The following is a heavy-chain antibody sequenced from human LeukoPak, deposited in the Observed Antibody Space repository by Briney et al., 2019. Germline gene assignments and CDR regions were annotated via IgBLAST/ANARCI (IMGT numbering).Heavy chain of an antibody. CDR3: TRESRRIAAAGPSYYMDV. V-gene: IGHV4-39*07. CDR1: GGSISSSSYY. Sequence: SETLSLTCTVSGGSISSSSYYWGWIRQPPGKGLEWIGSIYYSGSTYYNPSLKSRVTISVDTSKNQFSLKLSSVTAADTAVYYCTRESRRIAAAGPSYYMDVWGRGTTVTVSS. CDR2: IYYSGST. D-gene: IGHD6-13*01. J-gene: IGHJ6*03.